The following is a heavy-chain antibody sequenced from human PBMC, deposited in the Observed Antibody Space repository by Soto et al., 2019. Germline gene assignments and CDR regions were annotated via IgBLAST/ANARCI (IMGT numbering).Heavy chain of an antibody. CDR1: GFSLSTSGVD. D-gene: IGHD6-6*01. V-gene: IGHV2-5*02. Sequence: QITLKESGPPLVKPTQTLTLTCTFSGFSLSTSGVDVGWIRQPPGKAPEWLALIYWDDDKRYSPSLKSRLTITKDTSKNQVVLTMTNMDPLDTATYYCAHRRPYSNSPEYFFDYWGQGTLVTVSS. J-gene: IGHJ4*02. CDR2: IYWDDDK. CDR3: AHRRPYSNSPEYFFDY.